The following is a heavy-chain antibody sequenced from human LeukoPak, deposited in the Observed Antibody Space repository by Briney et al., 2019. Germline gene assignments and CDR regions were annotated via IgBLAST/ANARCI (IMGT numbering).Heavy chain of an antibody. CDR3: ARDPDYGGNSGAFDY. J-gene: IGHJ4*02. V-gene: IGHV1-69*04. Sequence: ASVKVSCKASGGTFSSYAISWVRQAPGQGLEWMGRIIPILGIANYAKRFRGRVTITADKSTSTAYMELSSLRSEDTAVYYCARDPDYGGNSGAFDYWGQGTLVTVSS. CDR1: GGTFSSYA. CDR2: IIPILGIA. D-gene: IGHD4-23*01.